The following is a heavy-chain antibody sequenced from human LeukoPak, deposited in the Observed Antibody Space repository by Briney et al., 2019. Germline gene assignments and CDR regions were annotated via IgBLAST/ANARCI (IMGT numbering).Heavy chain of an antibody. CDR2: ISNNGGYT. V-gene: IGHV3-23*01. CDR3: ARDGPIDY. Sequence: GGSLRLSCEASGFTFSSSAMSWVRQAPGKGLEWVSVISNNGGYTYYADSVQGRFTISRDNSKSTLCLQMNSLRADDTAVYYCARDGPIDYWGQGTLVTVSS. J-gene: IGHJ4*02. CDR1: GFTFSSSA.